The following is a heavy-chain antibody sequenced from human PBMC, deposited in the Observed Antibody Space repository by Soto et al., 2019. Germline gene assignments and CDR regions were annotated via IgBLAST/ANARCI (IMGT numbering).Heavy chain of an antibody. CDR1: GYTFTSYG. CDR3: ARGGLRITMIVVARADFDY. CDR2: ISAYNGNT. Sequence: ASVKVSCKASGYTFTSYGISWVRQAPGQGLEWMGWISAYNGNTNYAQKLQGRVTMTTDTSTSTAYMELRSLRSDDTAVYYCARGGLRITMIVVARADFDYWGQGTLVTVSS. J-gene: IGHJ4*02. D-gene: IGHD3-22*01. V-gene: IGHV1-18*04.